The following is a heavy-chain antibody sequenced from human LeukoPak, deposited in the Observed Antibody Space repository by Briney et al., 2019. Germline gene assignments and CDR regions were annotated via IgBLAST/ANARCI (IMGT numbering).Heavy chain of an antibody. V-gene: IGHV3-7*03. Sequence: GGSLRLSCAASGFTFSSYWMSWVRQAPGKGLEWVANIKQDGSEKNCVDSVRGRFTISRDNAKNSLYLQMNSLRAEDTAVYYCGRRRGMGSLDYWGQGTLVTVSS. CDR1: GFTFSSYW. D-gene: IGHD2-8*01. CDR3: GRRRGMGSLDY. CDR2: IKQDGSEK. J-gene: IGHJ4*02.